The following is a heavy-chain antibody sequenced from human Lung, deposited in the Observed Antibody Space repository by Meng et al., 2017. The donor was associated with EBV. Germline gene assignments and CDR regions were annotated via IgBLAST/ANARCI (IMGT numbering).Heavy chain of an antibody. V-gene: IGHV4-34*01. CDR2: INHSGST. D-gene: IGHD2/OR15-2a*01. CDR1: GGSFSGYY. Sequence: QGQPPQWGAGLLKPSETLSLTCAVYGGSFSGYYWSWIRQPPGKGLEWIGEINHSGSTNYNPSLKSRVTISVDTSKNQFSLKLSSVTAADTAVYYCARGFLSFVRVFDYWGQGTLVTVSS. J-gene: IGHJ4*02. CDR3: ARGFLSFVRVFDY.